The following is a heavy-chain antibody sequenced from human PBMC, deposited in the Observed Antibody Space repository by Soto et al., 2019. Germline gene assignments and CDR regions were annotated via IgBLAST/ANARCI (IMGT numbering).Heavy chain of an antibody. CDR1: GGTFSSDA. Sequence: GASVKVSCKASGGTFSSDAISWVLQAPGQGLEWMGGIIPIFGTANYAQKFQGRVTITADESTSTAYMELSSLRSEDTAVYYCARDIPSDRSGYYPDAFDIWGQGTMVTVSS. CDR2: IIPIFGTA. D-gene: IGHD3-22*01. V-gene: IGHV1-69*13. J-gene: IGHJ3*02. CDR3: ARDIPSDRSGYYPDAFDI.